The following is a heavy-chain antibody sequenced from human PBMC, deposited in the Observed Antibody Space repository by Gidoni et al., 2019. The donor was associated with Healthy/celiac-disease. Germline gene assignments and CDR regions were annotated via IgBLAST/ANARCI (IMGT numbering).Heavy chain of an antibody. J-gene: IGHJ5*02. V-gene: IGHV1-2*02. D-gene: IGHD1-26*01. CDR3: ARDSGSGSYYEDWFDP. CDR2: INPNSGGT. Sequence: QVQLVQSGAEVKKPGASVKVSCKASGYPFTGYYMHWVRQAPGQGLEWTGWINPNSGGTNYAQKFQGRVTMTRDTSISTAYMELSRLRSDDTAVYYCARDSGSGSYYEDWFDPWGQGTLVTVSS. CDR1: GYPFTGYY.